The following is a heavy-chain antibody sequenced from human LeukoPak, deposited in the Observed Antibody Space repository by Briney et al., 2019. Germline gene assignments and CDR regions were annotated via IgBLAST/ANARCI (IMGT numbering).Heavy chain of an antibody. D-gene: IGHD3-10*01. V-gene: IGHV3-30*03. Sequence: GGSLRLSCAASGFTFSSYGMHWVRQAPGKGLEWVAVISYDGSNKYYADSVKGRFTISRDNSKNTLYLQMNSLRAEDTAVYYCASYGSGSLIDYWGQGTLVTVSS. CDR2: ISYDGSNK. CDR1: GFTFSSYG. CDR3: ASYGSGSLIDY. J-gene: IGHJ4*02.